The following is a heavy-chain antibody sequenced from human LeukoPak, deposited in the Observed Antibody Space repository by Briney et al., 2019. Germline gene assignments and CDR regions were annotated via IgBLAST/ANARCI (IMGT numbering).Heavy chain of an antibody. CDR1: GFTFSSYA. CDR3: ARGRISYTVSRNFDY. V-gene: IGHV3-30-3*01. CDR2: ISYDGSNK. Sequence: GRSLRLSCAASGFTFSSYAMHWVRQAPGKGLEWVAVISYDGSNKYYADSVKGRFTISRDNSKNTLYLQMNSLRAEDTAVYYCARGRISYTVSRNFDYWGQGTLVTVSS. J-gene: IGHJ4*02. D-gene: IGHD1-26*01.